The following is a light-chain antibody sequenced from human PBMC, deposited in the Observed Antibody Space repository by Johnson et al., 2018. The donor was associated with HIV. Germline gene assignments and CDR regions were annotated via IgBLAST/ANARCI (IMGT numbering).Light chain of an antibody. Sequence: QSVLTQPPSVSAAPRQKVTISCSGRSSNIGNNYVSWYQQLPGKAPKLFIYDNNKRPSGIPDRFSGSKSGTSATLGITGLQTGDEADYYCGTWDSSLSAYVFGTGTRGTVL. V-gene: IGLV1-51*01. J-gene: IGLJ1*01. CDR1: SSNIGNNY. CDR2: DNN. CDR3: GTWDSSLSAYV.